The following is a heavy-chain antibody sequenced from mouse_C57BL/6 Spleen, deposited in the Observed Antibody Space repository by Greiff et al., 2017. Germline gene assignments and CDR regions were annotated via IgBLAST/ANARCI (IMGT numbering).Heavy chain of an antibody. CDR2: ISSGSSII. Sequence: EVQVVESGGGLVKPGGSLQLSCAASGFTFSDYGMHWVRPAPEKGLEWVAYISSGSSIIYYADTVKGRFTFSRDNAKNTLFLQMTSLRSEDTAMYYCAREGFLMDYWGQGTSVTVAS. CDR1: GFTFSDYG. V-gene: IGHV5-17*01. J-gene: IGHJ4*01. CDR3: AREGFLMDY.